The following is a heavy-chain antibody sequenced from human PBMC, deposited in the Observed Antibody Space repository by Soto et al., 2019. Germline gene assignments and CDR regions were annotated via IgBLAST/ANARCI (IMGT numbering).Heavy chain of an antibody. D-gene: IGHD3-3*01. V-gene: IGHV1-2*02. CDR3: ARDPHEYWTSYWFDP. CDR1: GYIFTGYY. CDR2: INPNSGDT. Sequence: ASVKVSCKASGYIFTGYYMHWVRQAPGQGLEWMGWINPNSGDTNYTQKFQGRVTMTTDASTSTAYMELRSLRSDDTAVYYCARDPHEYWTSYWFDPWGKGTLVTVSS. J-gene: IGHJ5*02.